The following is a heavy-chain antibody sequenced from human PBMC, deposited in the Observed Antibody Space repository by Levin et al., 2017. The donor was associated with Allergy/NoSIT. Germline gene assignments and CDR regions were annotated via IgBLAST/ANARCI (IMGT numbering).Heavy chain of an antibody. CDR2: LYTGGTV. J-gene: IGHJ4*02. Sequence: RTGGSLRLSCAASGFTVNSKYMTWVRQAPGKGLEWVSILYTGGTVHYADSVRGRFIISRDNAKNMLFLQMNRLSVDDTAVYYCAAGEHSAFDILTAFDYWGQGTLVTVSS. CDR1: GFTVNSKY. CDR3: AAGEHSAFDILTAFDY. D-gene: IGHD3-9*01. V-gene: IGHV3-53*01.